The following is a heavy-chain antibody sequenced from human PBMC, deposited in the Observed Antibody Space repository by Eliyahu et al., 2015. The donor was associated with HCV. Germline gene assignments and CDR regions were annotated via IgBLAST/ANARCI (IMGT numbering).Heavy chain of an antibody. D-gene: IGHD2-15*01. V-gene: IGHV3-48*03. CDR2: ISSSGSTI. Sequence: EVQLVESGGGLVQPGGSLRLSCAASGXTFSSYEMNWVRQAPGKGLXWVSYISSSGSTIYYADSVKGRFTISRDNAKNSLYLQMNSLRAEDTAVYYCARDRENRGGKGYNWFDPWGQGTLVTVSS. CDR3: ARDRENRGGKGYNWFDP. J-gene: IGHJ5*02. CDR1: GXTFSSYE.